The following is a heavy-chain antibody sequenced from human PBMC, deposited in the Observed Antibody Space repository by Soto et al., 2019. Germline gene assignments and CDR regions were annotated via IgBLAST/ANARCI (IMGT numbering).Heavy chain of an antibody. D-gene: IGHD6-13*01. CDR2: ISGSGGST. V-gene: IGHV3-23*01. Sequence: EVQLLESGGGLVQPGGSLTLSCAASGFTFSSYAMGWVRQAPGKGLEWVSSISGSGGSTYYTDSVKGRFTISRDNSKNTLYLQMSSLRAEDTAVYYCAKEETWGIAAHVDYWGQGTLVTVSS. CDR1: GFTFSSYA. CDR3: AKEETWGIAAHVDY. J-gene: IGHJ4*02.